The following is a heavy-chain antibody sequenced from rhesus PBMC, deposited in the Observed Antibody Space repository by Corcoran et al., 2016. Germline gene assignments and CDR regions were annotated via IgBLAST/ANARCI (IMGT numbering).Heavy chain of an antibody. V-gene: IGHV4-173*01. D-gene: IGHD3-3*01. CDR3: ARVGYNFWSGYYDGSLDV. CDR1: GGSISSNY. CDR2: ISGSGGST. J-gene: IGHJ5-2*02. Sequence: QLQLQESGPGLVKPSETLSLTCAVSGGSISSNYWSWIRQPPGKGLEWIGRISGSGGSTDYNPSLTSRVTISTDTSKNQFSLKLSSVTAADTAVYYCARVGYNFWSGYYDGSLDVWGRGVLVTVSS.